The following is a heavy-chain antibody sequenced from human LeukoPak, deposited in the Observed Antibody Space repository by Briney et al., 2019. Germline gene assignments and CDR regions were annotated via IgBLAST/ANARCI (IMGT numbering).Heavy chain of an antibody. V-gene: IGHV4-59*01. J-gene: IGHJ4*02. Sequence: PSQTLSLTCTVSGGSISSYYWSWIRQPPGKGLEWIGHIYYSGSTKYNSSLKSRVTISLETSKKHFSLRLSSVTAADTAVYYCARGGYYDSRRVDYWGQGTLVTVSS. CDR1: GGSISSYY. CDR2: IYYSGST. CDR3: ARGGYYDSRRVDY. D-gene: IGHD3-22*01.